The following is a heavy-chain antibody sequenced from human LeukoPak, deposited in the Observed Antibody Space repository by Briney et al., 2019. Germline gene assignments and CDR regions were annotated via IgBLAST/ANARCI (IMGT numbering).Heavy chain of an antibody. V-gene: IGHV3-33*01. CDR1: GFTFSTYG. Sequence: GGSLRLSCAASGFTFSTYGMYWVRQAPGKGLEWAALIWNDGIKKYYAESVKGRFTISRDNSKNTLYLQMNSLRAEDTAVYYCARSSLKKQWLIPFDYWGQGTLVTVSS. CDR3: ARSSLKKQWLIPFDY. CDR2: IWNDGIKK. J-gene: IGHJ4*02. D-gene: IGHD6-19*01.